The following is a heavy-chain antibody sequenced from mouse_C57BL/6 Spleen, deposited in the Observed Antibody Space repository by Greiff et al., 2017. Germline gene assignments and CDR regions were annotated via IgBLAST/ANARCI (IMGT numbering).Heavy chain of an antibody. Sequence: QVQLQPSGPELVKPGASVKISCKASGYAFSSSWMNWVKQRPGKGLEWIGRIYPGDGDTNYNGKLKGKATLTSDKYSSTAYMQLSSLTSEDSAVYFCAREATVVRAMDYWGQGTSVTVSS. CDR3: AREATVVRAMDY. D-gene: IGHD1-1*01. CDR2: IYPGDGDT. J-gene: IGHJ4*01. CDR1: GYAFSSSW. V-gene: IGHV1-82*01.